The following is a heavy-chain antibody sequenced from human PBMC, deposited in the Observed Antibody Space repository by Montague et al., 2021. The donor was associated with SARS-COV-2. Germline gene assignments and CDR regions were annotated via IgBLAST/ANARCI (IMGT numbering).Heavy chain of an antibody. J-gene: IGHJ4*02. CDR1: GFTFSSYA. D-gene: IGHD3-9*01. V-gene: IGHV3-23*01. CDR2: ISGSGGST. CDR3: AKATWVLTVASLDY. Sequence: SLRLSCAASGFTFSSYAMSWVRQAPGKGLEWVSAISGSGGSTYYAASVKGRFTVSRDNSKNTLYLQMNSLRAEDTAVYYCAKATWVLTVASLDYWGQGTLVTVSS.